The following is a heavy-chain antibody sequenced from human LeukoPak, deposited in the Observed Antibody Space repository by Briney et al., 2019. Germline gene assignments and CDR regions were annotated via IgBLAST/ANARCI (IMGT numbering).Heavy chain of an antibody. D-gene: IGHD6-13*01. CDR2: ISSSSSYI. V-gene: IGHV3-21*01. J-gene: IGHJ5*02. Sequence: PGGSLRLSCAASGFTFSSYSMNWVRQAPGKGLEWVSSISSSSSYIYYADSVKGRFTISRDNAKNSLYLQMNSLRAEDTAVYYCARKAIAESHWFDPWGQGTLVTVSS. CDR1: GFTFSSYS. CDR3: ARKAIAESHWFDP.